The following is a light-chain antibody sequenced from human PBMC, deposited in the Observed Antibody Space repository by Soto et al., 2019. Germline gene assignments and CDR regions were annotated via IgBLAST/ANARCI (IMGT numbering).Light chain of an antibody. J-gene: IGLJ2*01. CDR2: EGS. Sequence: QSALTQPASVSGSPGQSITISCTGTSSDVGSYNLVSWYQQHPGKAPKLMIYEGSKRPSGVSNRFSGSKSGDTASLTISGLQAEDEADYCCCSYAGSSTLYVVFGGGTKLTVL. CDR3: CSYAGSSTLYVV. V-gene: IGLV2-23*01. CDR1: SSDVGSYNL.